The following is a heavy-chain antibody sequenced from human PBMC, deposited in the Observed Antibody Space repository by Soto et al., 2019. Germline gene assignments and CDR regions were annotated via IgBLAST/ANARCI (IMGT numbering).Heavy chain of an antibody. CDR1: GFTFSSYW. CDR2: IKRDGSEK. Sequence: GGSLRLSCAASGFTFSSYWMTWVRQAPGRGLEWVANIKRDGSEKYYVDSVKGRFTISRDNAKNSLYLQMNSLRAEDTAVYYCATLTLAAAGNNWFDPWGQGTLVTVSS. CDR3: ATLTLAAAGNNWFDP. D-gene: IGHD6-13*01. V-gene: IGHV3-7*01. J-gene: IGHJ5*02.